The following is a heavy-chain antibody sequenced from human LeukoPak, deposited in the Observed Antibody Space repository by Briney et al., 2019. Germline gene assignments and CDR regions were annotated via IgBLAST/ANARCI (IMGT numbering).Heavy chain of an antibody. Sequence: PGASVKVSCKGSGYTFTKYAISWVRQAPGQGLEYMGWIDTNTGNPTYAQGFTGRFVFSLDTSVSTAYLQISSLKAEDTAVYYCARERPELVWGYYYYYGMDVWGQGTTVTVSS. CDR2: IDTNTGNP. CDR1: GYTFTKYA. CDR3: ARERPELVWGYYYYYGMDV. V-gene: IGHV7-4-1*02. D-gene: IGHD6-13*01. J-gene: IGHJ6*02.